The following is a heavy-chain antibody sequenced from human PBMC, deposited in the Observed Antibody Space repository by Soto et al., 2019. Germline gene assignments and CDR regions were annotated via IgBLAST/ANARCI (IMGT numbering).Heavy chain of an antibody. D-gene: IGHD6-6*01. CDR1: GGTFSSYA. CDR3: ARGRLGSSPPYYYGMDV. J-gene: IGHJ6*02. V-gene: IGHV1-69*01. Sequence: QVQLVQSGAEVKKPGSSVKVSCKASGGTFSSYAISWVRQAPGQGLEWMGGIIPIFGTANYAQKFQGRVTITADESTSTAYMELSSLRSEDTAVYYCARGRLGSSPPYYYGMDVWGQGTTVTVSS. CDR2: IIPIFGTA.